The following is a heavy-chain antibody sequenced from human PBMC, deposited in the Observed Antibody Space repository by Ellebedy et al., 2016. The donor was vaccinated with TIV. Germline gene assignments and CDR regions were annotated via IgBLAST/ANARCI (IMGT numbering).Heavy chain of an antibody. CDR2: IYSGGST. Sequence: GGSLRLSXAASGSTVSSNYMSWVRQAPGKGLEWVSVIYSGGSTYYADSVKGRFTISRDNSKNTLYLQMNSLRAEDTAVYYCARVLRELSDAFDIWGQGTMVTVSS. CDR3: ARVLRELSDAFDI. V-gene: IGHV3-53*01. CDR1: GSTVSSNY. J-gene: IGHJ3*02. D-gene: IGHD1-7*01.